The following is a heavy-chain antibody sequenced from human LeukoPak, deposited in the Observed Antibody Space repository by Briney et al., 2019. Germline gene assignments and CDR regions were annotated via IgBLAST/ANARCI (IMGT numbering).Heavy chain of an antibody. CDR1: GFTFSSYN. D-gene: IGHD6-13*01. CDR2: ISSSSSYI. V-gene: IGHV3-21*04. Sequence: GSLRLSCAASGFTFSSYNMNWVRQAPGKGLEWVSSISSSSSYIYYSDSVKGRFTISRDNAKNSLYLQMNSLRADDTAVYYCATDGAAAATYGDFDYWGQGTLVTVSS. J-gene: IGHJ4*02. CDR3: ATDGAAAATYGDFDY.